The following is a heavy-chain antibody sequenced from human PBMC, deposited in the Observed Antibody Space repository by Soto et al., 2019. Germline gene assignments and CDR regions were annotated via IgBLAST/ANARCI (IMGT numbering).Heavy chain of an antibody. J-gene: IGHJ4*02. V-gene: IGHV4-39*01. CDR3: ARGRLDWGELSFIYLDF. D-gene: IGHD3-16*02. CDR1: GGSISSSSYY. Sequence: SETLSLTCTVSGGSISSSSYYWGWIRQPPGKGLEWIGRIYYSGSTYYNPSLKSRVTISVDTSKNLFSLKLSSVTAADTAVYYCARGRLDWGELSFIYLDFWGQGTLVTVSS. CDR2: IYYSGST.